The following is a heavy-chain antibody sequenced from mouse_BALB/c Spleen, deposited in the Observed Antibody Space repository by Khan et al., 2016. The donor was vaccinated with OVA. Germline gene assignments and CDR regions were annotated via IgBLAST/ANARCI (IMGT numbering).Heavy chain of an antibody. D-gene: IGHD1-1*01. CDR2: INPITVYT. CDR3: ARDYEGFAY. Sequence: QVQLKQSGAELAKPGASVKMSCKASGYTFTSYWMHWIKQRPGQGLEWIGYINPITVYTEYNQKFKDKATLTADKSSSTAYMQLSSLTSEDSAVYYFARDYEGFAYWGQGTLVTVSA. V-gene: IGHV1-7*01. J-gene: IGHJ3*01. CDR1: GYTFTSYW.